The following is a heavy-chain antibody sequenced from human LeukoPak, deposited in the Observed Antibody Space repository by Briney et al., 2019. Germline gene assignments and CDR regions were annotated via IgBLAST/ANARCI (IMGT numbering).Heavy chain of an antibody. CDR1: GFTFSSYA. J-gene: IGHJ4*02. CDR2: ISGSGGNT. V-gene: IGHV3-21*01. CDR3: ARAGGSTVSHSDY. D-gene: IGHD4-17*01. Sequence: GGSLRLSCAASGFTFSSYAMSWVRQVPGKGLEWVSAISGSGGNTYYADSVKGRFTISKDNAKNSLYLQMNSLRAEDTAVYYCARAGGSTVSHSDYWGQGTLVTVSS.